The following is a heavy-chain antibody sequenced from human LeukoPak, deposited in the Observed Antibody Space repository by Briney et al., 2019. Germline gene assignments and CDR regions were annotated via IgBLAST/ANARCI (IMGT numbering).Heavy chain of an antibody. D-gene: IGHD6-13*01. Sequence: GGSLRLSCLTSGFNFRNYGMHWVRQAPGKGPEWVAFLRFDGTSEYYADSVKGRFTISRDNAKNSLYLQMNSLRAEDTAVYYCAREWQQLHYDYWGQGTLVTVSS. CDR1: GFNFRNYG. CDR3: AREWQQLHYDY. V-gene: IGHV3-30*02. J-gene: IGHJ4*02. CDR2: LRFDGTSE.